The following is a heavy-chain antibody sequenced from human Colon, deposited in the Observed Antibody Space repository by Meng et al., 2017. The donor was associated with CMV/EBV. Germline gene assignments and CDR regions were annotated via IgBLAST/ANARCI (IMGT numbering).Heavy chain of an antibody. CDR2: GSPSGGST. Sequence: ASVKVSCKASGYTFTSYTIHWLRQAPGQGLEWMGIGSPSGGSTSDAQKFQGRVTMTRDTSTSTAFMELSSLSTNDTAVYYCARAIAANGYFDYGGQGTLVTVSS. V-gene: IGHV1-46*01. CDR1: GYTFTSYT. D-gene: IGHD6-13*01. CDR3: ARAIAANGYFDY. J-gene: IGHJ4*02.